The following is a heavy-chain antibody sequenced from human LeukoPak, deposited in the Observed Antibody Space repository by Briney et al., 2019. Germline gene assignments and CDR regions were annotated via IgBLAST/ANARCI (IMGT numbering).Heavy chain of an antibody. D-gene: IGHD6-13*01. Sequence: SETLSLTCTVSGGSISTSSYYWGWIRQPPGKGLEWIGSMYYSGNTYYNPSLKSRVTISVDTSKKHLSLKLNSVTAADTAMYYCARSIEYRSSWYFDYWGQGILVTVSS. V-gene: IGHV4-39*01. CDR2: MYYSGNT. CDR3: ARSIEYRSSWYFDY. J-gene: IGHJ4*02. CDR1: GGSISTSSYY.